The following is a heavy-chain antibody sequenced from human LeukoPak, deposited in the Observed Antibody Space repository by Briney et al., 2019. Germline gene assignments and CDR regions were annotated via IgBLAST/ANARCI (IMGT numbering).Heavy chain of an antibody. V-gene: IGHV3-21*01. CDR3: ARVEATNGMHYYYYSMYV. J-gene: IGHJ6*03. CDR1: GFAFRTYN. D-gene: IGHD2-8*01. Sequence: GGSLRLSCSASGFAFRTYNMNWVRQAPGKGLEWVSSINSGSTYTYYGDSVKGRFTISRDNGNKSLYLQMNSLRAEDTAVYFCARVEATNGMHYYYYSMYVWGKGTTVTVSS. CDR2: INSGSTYT.